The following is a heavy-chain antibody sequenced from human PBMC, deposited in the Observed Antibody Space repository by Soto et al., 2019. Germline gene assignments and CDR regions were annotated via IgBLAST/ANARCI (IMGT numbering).Heavy chain of an antibody. CDR2: INAGNGNT. CDR1: GYTFTSYA. J-gene: IGHJ4*02. V-gene: IGHV1-3*01. D-gene: IGHD1-7*01. CDR3: ARPMNYADYLDH. Sequence: ASVKVSCKASGYTFTSYAMHWVRQAPGQRLEWMGWINAGNGNTKYSQKFQGRVTITRDTSATTVYLELSSLRSEDTALYYCARPMNYADYLDHWGQGTLVTVSS.